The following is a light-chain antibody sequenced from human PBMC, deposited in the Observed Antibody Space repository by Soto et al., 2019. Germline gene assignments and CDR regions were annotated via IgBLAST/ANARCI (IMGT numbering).Light chain of an antibody. CDR3: QQYNWWPWT. CDR1: QSISSD. CDR2: GS. J-gene: IGKJ1*01. Sequence: EIVVTQSPATLSVSPGERATLSCRARQSISSDLAWYQQKPGQAPRLLIYGSTRATGIPARFSGSGSGTEFTLTISSLQSEDSALYYCQQYNWWPWTFGQGTKVDIK. V-gene: IGKV3-15*01.